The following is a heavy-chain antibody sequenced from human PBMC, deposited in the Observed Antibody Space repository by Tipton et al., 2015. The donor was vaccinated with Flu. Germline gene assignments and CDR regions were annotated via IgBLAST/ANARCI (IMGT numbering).Heavy chain of an antibody. V-gene: IGHV4-4*07. CDR1: GGSISSFY. CDR3: ARRAAALVAGYYYGIDV. CDR2: MYTSGTT. J-gene: IGHJ6*02. D-gene: IGHD3-16*01. Sequence: TLSLTCTVSGGSISSFYWSWIRQPAGKGLEWIGRMYTSGTTKYNPSLKSRVTMSVDTSKNQISLKLRSVTAADTAVYYCARRAAALVAGYYYGIDVWGQGTTVTVSS.